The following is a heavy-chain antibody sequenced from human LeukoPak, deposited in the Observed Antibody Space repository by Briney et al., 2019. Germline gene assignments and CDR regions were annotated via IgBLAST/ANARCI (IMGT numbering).Heavy chain of an antibody. V-gene: IGHV4-39*01. CDR3: ARPNYSGWPFDY. CDR1: GGSISSSSYY. D-gene: IGHD6-19*01. CDR2: IYYSGST. J-gene: IGHJ4*02. Sequence: PSETLSLTCTVSGGSISSSSYYWGWIRQPPGKGLEWIGSIYYSGSTYYNPSLKSRVTISVDTSKNQFTLKLSSVTAADTAVYYCARPNYSGWPFDYWGQGTLVTVSS.